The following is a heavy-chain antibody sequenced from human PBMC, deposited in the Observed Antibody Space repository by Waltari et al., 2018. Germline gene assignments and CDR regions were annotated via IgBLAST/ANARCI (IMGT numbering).Heavy chain of an antibody. CDR2: IYYSGST. D-gene: IGHD4-17*01. Sequence: QVQLQQWGAGLLKPSQTLSLTCTVSGGSISSGGYYWSWIRPPPGKGLEWIGYIYYSGSTYYNPSLKSRVTISVDTSKNQFSLKLSSVTAADTAVYYCARDPDYGDHTNAFDIWGQGTMVTVS. CDR1: GGSISSGGYY. V-gene: IGHV4-31*03. J-gene: IGHJ3*02. CDR3: ARDPDYGDHTNAFDI.